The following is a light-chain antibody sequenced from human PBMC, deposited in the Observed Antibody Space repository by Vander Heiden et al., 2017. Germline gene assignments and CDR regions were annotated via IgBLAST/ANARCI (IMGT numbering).Light chain of an antibody. V-gene: IGLV4-69*01. CDR2: LNSDGTP. CDR1: SGHISYA. CDR3: QTWGTAIRV. J-gene: IGLJ3*02. Sequence: QLVLTQSPPASASLGASVKLTCTLTSGHISYAIAWLQQQPQRGPRYLLKLNSDGTPIRGDGIPDRFSGSSAGAERYLTISSLQSDDEGDYYCQTWGTAIRVFGGGTKLTVL.